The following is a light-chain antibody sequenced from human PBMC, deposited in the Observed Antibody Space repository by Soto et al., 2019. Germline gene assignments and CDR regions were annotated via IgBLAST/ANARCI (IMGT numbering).Light chain of an antibody. CDR3: SSYTSSSISYV. Sequence: QSVLTQPASVSGSPGQSTTISCTGTSSDVGGYNYVSWYQHHPGKAPKLMIYDVGNRPSGVSNRFSGSKSGNTASLTISGLQAEDEADYYCSSYTSSSISYVFGTGTKVTVL. CDR2: DVG. J-gene: IGLJ1*01. V-gene: IGLV2-14*03. CDR1: SSDVGGYNY.